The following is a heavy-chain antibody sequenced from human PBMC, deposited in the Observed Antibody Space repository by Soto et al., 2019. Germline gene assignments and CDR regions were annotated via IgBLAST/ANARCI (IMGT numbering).Heavy chain of an antibody. D-gene: IGHD3-22*01. CDR3: ARVYDSSAYYPNYFDY. J-gene: IGHJ4*02. Sequence: GPGKGSCKASCFNFSSYGISWGGQAPGQGLEWMGWISAYNGNTKYAQKLQGRVTMTTDTSTSTAYMELRSLRSDDTAVYYCARVYDSSAYYPNYFDYWGQGSLVTVSS. CDR2: ISAYNGNT. V-gene: IGHV1-18*01. CDR1: CFNFSSYG.